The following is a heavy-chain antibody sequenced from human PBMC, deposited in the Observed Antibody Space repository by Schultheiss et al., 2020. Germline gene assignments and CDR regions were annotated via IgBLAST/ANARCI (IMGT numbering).Heavy chain of an antibody. V-gene: IGHV4-59*08. CDR2: IYYSGST. CDR3: ARHQEDYDFWSGYYYMDV. Sequence: SQTLSLTCVVSGAFISNGYYWGWIRQPPGKGLEWIGYIYYSGSTNYNPSLKSRVTISVDTSKNQFSLKLSSVTAADTAVYYCARHQEDYDFWSGYYYMDVWGKGTTVTVSS. J-gene: IGHJ6*03. D-gene: IGHD3-3*01. CDR1: GAFISNGYY.